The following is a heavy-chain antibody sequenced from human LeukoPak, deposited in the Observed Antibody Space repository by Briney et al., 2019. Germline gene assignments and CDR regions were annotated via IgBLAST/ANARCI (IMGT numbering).Heavy chain of an antibody. D-gene: IGHD6-13*01. Sequence: PGGSLRLSCAASGFTFSSYAMHWVRQAPGKGLEWVAVISYDGSNKYYADSVKGRFTISRDNSKNTLYLQMNSLRAEDTTVYYCAKVGGYSREVSDYWGQGTLVTVSS. CDR2: ISYDGSNK. CDR3: AKVGGYSREVSDY. V-gene: IGHV3-30-3*01. J-gene: IGHJ4*02. CDR1: GFTFSSYA.